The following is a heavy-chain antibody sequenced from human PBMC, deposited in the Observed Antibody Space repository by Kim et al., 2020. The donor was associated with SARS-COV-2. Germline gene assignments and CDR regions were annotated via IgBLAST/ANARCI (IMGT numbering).Heavy chain of an antibody. Sequence: GGSLRPSCAASGFTFSSYAMHWVRQAPGKGLECVAFISYDGGNKYYADSVKGRFTISRDNSKNTLYLQMNSLRAEDTAVYYCARRGYTAILYYFDYWGQG. CDR2: ISYDGGNK. CDR1: GFTFSSYA. V-gene: IGHV3-30*04. D-gene: IGHD5-18*01. J-gene: IGHJ4*02. CDR3: ARRGYTAILYYFDY.